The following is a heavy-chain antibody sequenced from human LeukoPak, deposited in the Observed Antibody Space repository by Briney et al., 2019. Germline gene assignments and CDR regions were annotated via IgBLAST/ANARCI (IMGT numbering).Heavy chain of an antibody. J-gene: IGHJ4*02. Sequence: ASVKVSCKAPGYTFTNNYLHWVRQAPGQGLEWMGMIYPRDGSTSYAQNFQGRVTVTRRTSTTTVHMELRGLRSEDTAVYYCAKGSYYYDSSGYHYYFDYWGQGTLVTVSS. D-gene: IGHD3-22*01. CDR1: GYTFTNNY. V-gene: IGHV1-46*01. CDR3: AKGSYYYDSSGYHYYFDY. CDR2: IYPRDGST.